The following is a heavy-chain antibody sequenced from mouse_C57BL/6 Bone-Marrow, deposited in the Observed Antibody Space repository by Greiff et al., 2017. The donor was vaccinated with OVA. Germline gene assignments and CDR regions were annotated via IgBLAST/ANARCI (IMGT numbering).Heavy chain of an antibody. Sequence: QVQLQQPGAELVKPGASVKLSCKASGYTFTSYWMHWVKQRPGRGLEWIGRIDPTSGGTKYNEQFKSKATLTVDKPSSTAYMELRSLTSEDTAVYYCAREGGYDYVLWFAYWGQGTLVTVSA. CDR2: IDPTSGGT. V-gene: IGHV1-62-3*01. J-gene: IGHJ3*01. D-gene: IGHD2-4*01. CDR3: AREGGYDYVLWFAY. CDR1: GYTFTSYW.